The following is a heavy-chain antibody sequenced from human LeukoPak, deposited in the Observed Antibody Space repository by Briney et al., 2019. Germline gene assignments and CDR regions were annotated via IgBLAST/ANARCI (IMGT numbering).Heavy chain of an antibody. D-gene: IGHD3-22*01. CDR2: ISSSGSTI. CDR1: GLTFSSYE. V-gene: IGHV3-48*03. J-gene: IGHJ4*02. CDR3: ARDIDYEKRFDY. Sequence: GGLRLYCAASGLTFSSYEMNWVRQAPGKGLEWVSYISSSGSTIYYADSVKGRFTVSRDNAKNSLYLQMNSLRAEDTAVYYCARDIDYEKRFDYWGQGTLVTVSS.